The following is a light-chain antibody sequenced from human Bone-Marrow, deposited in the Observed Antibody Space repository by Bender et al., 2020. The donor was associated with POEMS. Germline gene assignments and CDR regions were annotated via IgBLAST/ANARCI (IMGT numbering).Light chain of an antibody. CDR1: NLGVKY. J-gene: IGLJ2*01. V-gene: IGLV3-1*01. Sequence: SYELTQPPSFPFSPGRTAAFPSSGVNLGVKYFAWYHQKQGQSPVLVIYQDTKRPSGIPERFSGSNSGNTATLTISGTQAMDEADYYCQAWDTYSVIFGGGTKLTVL. CDR2: QDT. CDR3: QAWDTYSVI.